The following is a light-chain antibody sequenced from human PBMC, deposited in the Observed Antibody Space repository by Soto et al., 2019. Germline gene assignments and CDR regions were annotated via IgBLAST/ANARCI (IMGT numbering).Light chain of an antibody. J-gene: IGKJ5*01. V-gene: IGKV3D-15*01. Sequence: PGPRAKIYCRASQSVSGDYLAWYQQKSGQAPRLLIYGASSRATGVPARFSGSWSQTHFTLSISSLQSEDFSLDYGQPYNNWPIPFVQGTRLAL. CDR3: QPYNNWPIP. CDR2: GAS. CDR1: QSVSGD.